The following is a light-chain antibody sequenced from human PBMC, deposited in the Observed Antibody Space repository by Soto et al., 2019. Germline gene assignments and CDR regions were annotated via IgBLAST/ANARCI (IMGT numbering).Light chain of an antibody. CDR1: SSNIGNNY. CDR3: AAWDDTLKGVI. CDR2: DNN. V-gene: IGLV1-51*01. J-gene: IGLJ2*01. Sequence: HSVLTQPPSVSAAPGQKVTISCSGSSSNIGNNYVSWYQQLPGTAPRLLIYDNNKRPSGIPDRFSDSKSGTSASLAISGLQSEDEADYYCAAWDDTLKGVIFGGGTKLTVL.